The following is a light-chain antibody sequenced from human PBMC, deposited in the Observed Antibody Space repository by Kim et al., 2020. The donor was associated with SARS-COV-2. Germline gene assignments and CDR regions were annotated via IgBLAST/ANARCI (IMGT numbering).Light chain of an antibody. CDR2: GAS. Sequence: EIVLTQSPGTLSLSPGERGTLSCRASQSVRSENLAWYQQRPGQAPKLLIYGASSRATGIPDRFSGGGSGTDFTLIISRLEPEDFAVYYCQHYGNSPWTFGQGTKVDIK. CDR3: QHYGNSPWT. J-gene: IGKJ1*01. V-gene: IGKV3-20*01. CDR1: QSVRSEN.